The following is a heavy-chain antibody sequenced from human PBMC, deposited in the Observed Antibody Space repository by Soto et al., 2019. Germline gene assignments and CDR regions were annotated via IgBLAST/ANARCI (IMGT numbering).Heavy chain of an antibody. D-gene: IGHD2-21*02. CDR1: GYTFTSYA. CDR2: INAGNGNT. J-gene: IGHJ4*02. V-gene: IGHV1-3*01. CDR3: ARSIVVVTALAY. Sequence: ASVKFSCKASGYTFTSYAMHWVRQAPGQMLEWMGWINAGNGNTKYXXKFQGRVXXTRDTSASTTXMELSXLRSEDTAVYYCARSIVVVTALAYSGQGTLVTVSS.